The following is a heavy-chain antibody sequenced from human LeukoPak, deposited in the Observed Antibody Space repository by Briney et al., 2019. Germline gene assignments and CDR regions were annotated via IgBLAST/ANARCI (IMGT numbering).Heavy chain of an antibody. V-gene: IGHV4-34*01. CDR1: GGSFSGYY. Sequence: SETLSLTCAVYGGSFSGYYWSWIRQPPGKGLEWIGEINHSGSTNYNPSLKSRVTISVDTSKNQFSLKLSSVTAADTAVYYCARAYYDILTGYLRAYAFDIWGQGTMVTVSS. CDR3: ARAYYDILTGYLRAYAFDI. CDR2: INHSGST. J-gene: IGHJ3*02. D-gene: IGHD3-9*01.